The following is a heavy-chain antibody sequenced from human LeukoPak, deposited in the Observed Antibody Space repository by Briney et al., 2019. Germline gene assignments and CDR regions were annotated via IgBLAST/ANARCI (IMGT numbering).Heavy chain of an antibody. J-gene: IGHJ4*02. Sequence: GGSLRLSCAASGFTFSSYSMNWVRQASGKGLEWVSSISSSSSYIYYADSVKGRFTISRDNAKNSLYLQMNSLRAEDTAVYYCARAPGTGYCSGGSCYPPSSYWGQGTLVTVSS. CDR2: ISSSSSYI. CDR3: ARAPGTGYCSGGSCYPPSSY. CDR1: GFTFSSYS. V-gene: IGHV3-21*01. D-gene: IGHD2-15*01.